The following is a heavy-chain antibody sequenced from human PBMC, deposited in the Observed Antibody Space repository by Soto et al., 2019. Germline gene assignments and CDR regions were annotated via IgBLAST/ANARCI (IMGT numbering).Heavy chain of an antibody. CDR2: ISGSGGST. D-gene: IGHD2-2*02. CDR3: AKPGRSEDIVVVPAAIRYYYYGMDV. Sequence: AGSLRLSCAASGFTFSSYAMSWVRQAPGKGLEWVSAISGSGGSTYYADSVKGRFTISRDNSKNTLYLQMNSLRAEDTAVYYCAKPGRSEDIVVVPAAIRYYYYGMDVWGQGTTVTVSS. V-gene: IGHV3-23*01. J-gene: IGHJ6*02. CDR1: GFTFSSYA.